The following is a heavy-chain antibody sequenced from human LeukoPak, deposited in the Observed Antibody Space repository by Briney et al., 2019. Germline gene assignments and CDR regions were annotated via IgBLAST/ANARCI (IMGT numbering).Heavy chain of an antibody. CDR1: GGSVNNGNYY. J-gene: IGHJ4*02. V-gene: IGHV4-61*01. CDR3: ARGGDGEEFDY. Sequence: SETLSLACTVSGGSVNNGNYYWTWIRQPPGKGLEWIGYIYCSGSTSYNTSLKSRVTISADTSENQFSLKLSSVTAADTAIYYCARGGDGEEFDYWGPGTLVTVSS. D-gene: IGHD5-24*01. CDR2: IYCSGST.